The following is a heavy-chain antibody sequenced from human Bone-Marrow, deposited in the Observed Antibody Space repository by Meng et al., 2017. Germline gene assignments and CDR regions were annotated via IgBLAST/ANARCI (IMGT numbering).Heavy chain of an antibody. Sequence: QVQRVQSGAEVRKPGASVKVSCKASGYNFIGYWLYWVRQAPGQGLEWIGWINPNNGYTKYAHKFVGRVTVTRDTSTSTIYMEMSSLTYGDTAVYYCARLEGGWGQETLVTVSS. CDR3: ARLEGG. J-gene: IGHJ4*02. D-gene: IGHD1-1*01. V-gene: IGHV1-2*02. CDR2: INPNNGYT. CDR1: GYNFIGYW.